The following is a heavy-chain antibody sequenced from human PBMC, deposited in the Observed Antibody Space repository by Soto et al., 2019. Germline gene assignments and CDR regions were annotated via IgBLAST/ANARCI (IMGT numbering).Heavy chain of an antibody. Sequence: PVGSLRLSCAASGFTFSSYAMSWVRQAPGKGLEWVSAISGSGGSTYYADSVKGRFTISRDNSKNTLYLQMNSLRAEDTAVYYCAKSGIMIVVANSHLDYWGQGTLVT. CDR3: AKSGIMIVVANSHLDY. D-gene: IGHD3-22*01. CDR1: GFTFSSYA. V-gene: IGHV3-23*01. CDR2: ISGSGGST. J-gene: IGHJ4*02.